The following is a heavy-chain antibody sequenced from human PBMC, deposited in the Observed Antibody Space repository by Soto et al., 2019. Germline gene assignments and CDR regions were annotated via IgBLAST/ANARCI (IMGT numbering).Heavy chain of an antibody. CDR3: GRGYYDSNGQSNTFDI. Sequence: SETLSLTCTVSGGSISSTSYYWNWIRQPPGKGLEWIGFIYYSGGTNYNPSLKSRVTISVDTSKNQFSLKLSSVTAADTAVYYCGRGYYDSNGQSNTFDIWGQGTMVTVSS. J-gene: IGHJ3*02. V-gene: IGHV4-61*01. CDR2: IYYSGGT. CDR1: GGSISSTSYY. D-gene: IGHD3-22*01.